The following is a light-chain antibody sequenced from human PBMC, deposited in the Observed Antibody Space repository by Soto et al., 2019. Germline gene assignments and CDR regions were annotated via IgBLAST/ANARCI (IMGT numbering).Light chain of an antibody. Sequence: EIVLTQSPATLSLSPGERATLSCRASQSVSSYLAWYQQKPGQAPRLLIYDASNRATGIPARFSGSGSGTDFTPTISSLEPEDFAVYYCQQRSNWPPSTTFGQGTRLEIK. CDR1: QSVSSY. CDR2: DAS. V-gene: IGKV3-11*01. CDR3: QQRSNWPPSTT. J-gene: IGKJ5*01.